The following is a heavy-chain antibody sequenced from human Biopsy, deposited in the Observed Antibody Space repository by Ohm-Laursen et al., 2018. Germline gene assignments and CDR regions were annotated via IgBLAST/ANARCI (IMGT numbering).Heavy chain of an antibody. CDR3: ARADPPLFYYGSGSSNWFDP. J-gene: IGHJ5*02. D-gene: IGHD3-10*01. CDR2: MNPDSGNT. V-gene: IGHV1-8*01. Sequence: SSVKVSCKTSRYTFTSYEINWVRQATGQGLEWMGWMNPDSGNTDYAQNFQGRVTMTRNTSISTAYMELSSLRSEDTAVYFCARADPPLFYYGSGSSNWFDPWGQGTLVTVSS. CDR1: RYTFTSYE.